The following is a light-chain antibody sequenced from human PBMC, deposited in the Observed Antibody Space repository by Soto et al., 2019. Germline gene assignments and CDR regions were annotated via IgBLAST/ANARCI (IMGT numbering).Light chain of an antibody. Sequence: DIQLTQSPSSLSASVGDRVTIICRASQGISGYVNWYQQKPGQAPQLLIFAASNLQSGVPSRFKGSGSGADYSLTISSLQPEDFATYYCQQSYNTLFTFGPGTEVAFK. J-gene: IGKJ3*01. CDR3: QQSYNTLFT. CDR1: QGISGY. V-gene: IGKV1-39*01. CDR2: AAS.